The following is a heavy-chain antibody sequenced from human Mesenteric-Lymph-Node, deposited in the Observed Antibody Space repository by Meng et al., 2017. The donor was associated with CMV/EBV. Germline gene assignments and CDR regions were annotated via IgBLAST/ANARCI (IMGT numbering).Heavy chain of an antibody. CDR1: GFTFSSYE. Sequence: GGSLRLSCAASGFTFSSYEMNWVRQAPGKGLEWVSYISSSGSIIYYADSVKGRFTISRDNAKKSLYLQMSSLRAEDTALYYCARGEPQYTSSSGFPFDYWGQGTLVTVSS. V-gene: IGHV3-48*03. CDR2: ISSSGSII. J-gene: IGHJ4*02. D-gene: IGHD6-6*01. CDR3: ARGEPQYTSSSGFPFDY.